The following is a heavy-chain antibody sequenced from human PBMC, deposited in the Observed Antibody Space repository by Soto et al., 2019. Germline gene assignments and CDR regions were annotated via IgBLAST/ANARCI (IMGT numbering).Heavy chain of an antibody. CDR3: ARDRSLYGDYEVRFDY. CDR1: GGTFSSYA. V-gene: IGHV1-69*12. D-gene: IGHD4-17*01. CDR2: IIPIFGTA. J-gene: IGHJ4*02. Sequence: QVQLVQSGAEVKKPGSSVKVSCKASGGTFSSYAISWVRQAPGQGLEWMGGIIPIFGTANYAQKFQGRVTITADESTSAAYMELSSLRSEDTAVYYRARDRSLYGDYEVRFDYWGQGTLVTVSS.